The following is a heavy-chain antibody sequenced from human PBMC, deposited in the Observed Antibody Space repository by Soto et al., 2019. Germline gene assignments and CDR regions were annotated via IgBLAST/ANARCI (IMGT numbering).Heavy chain of an antibody. J-gene: IGHJ4*02. V-gene: IGHV4-34*01. CDR3: ARGVAMKLVVQWDSSDKYYFDS. CDR1: GGSFRGYY. CDR2: INHSGST. Sequence: SETLSLTCAVYGGSFRGYYWSWIRQTPGKGLEWIGEINHSGSTNYNPSLKSRVTVSVDTSKIQFSLKLRSVTAADTAVYYCARGVAMKLVVQWDSSDKYYFDSWGQGTLVTV. D-gene: IGHD3-22*01.